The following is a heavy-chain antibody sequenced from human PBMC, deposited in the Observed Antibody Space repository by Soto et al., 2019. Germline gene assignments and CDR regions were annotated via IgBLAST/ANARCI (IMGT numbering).Heavy chain of an antibody. CDR2: ISTYNGNT. CDR3: ARDPYHVLMVNAPNLYGMDV. J-gene: IGHJ6*02. V-gene: IGHV1-18*01. CDR1: GYTFTTYD. Sequence: QVQLVQSGAEVKKPGASVKVSCKASGYTFTTYDISWVRQAPGQGLEWMGRISTYNGNTNYTQSLQGRLTMTTYTSTTTAYQELRSLRSDDTAVYYCARDPYHVLMVNAPNLYGMDVWGQGTPVPVSS. D-gene: IGHD2-8*01.